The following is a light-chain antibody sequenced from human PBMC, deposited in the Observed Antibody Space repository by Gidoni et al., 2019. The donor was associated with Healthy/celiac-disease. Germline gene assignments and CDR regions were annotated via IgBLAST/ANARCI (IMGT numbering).Light chain of an antibody. CDR3: MQALQTPRC. V-gene: IGKV2-28*01. CDR2: LGS. J-gene: IGKJ4*01. Sequence: DIVMTQSPLSLPVTPGEPASISCRSSQSLLHSNGYNYLDWYLQKPGQSPQLLIYLGSNRASGVPDRFSGSGSGTDFTLKISRVEAEDVGVYYCMQALQTPRCFGGGTKVEIK. CDR1: QSLLHSNGYNY.